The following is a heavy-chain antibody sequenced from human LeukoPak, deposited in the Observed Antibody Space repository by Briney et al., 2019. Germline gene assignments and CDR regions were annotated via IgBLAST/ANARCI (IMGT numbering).Heavy chain of an antibody. CDR1: GYTFTSYD. CDR3: ARGSFVASEDTYVDY. Sequence: ASVKVSCKASGYTFTSYDINWVRQATGQGPEWMGWMNPNSGNTGYAQKFQGRVTITRNTSISTAYMELSSLRSEVTAVYYCARGSFVASEDTYVDYWGQGTLVTVSS. J-gene: IGHJ4*02. CDR2: MNPNSGNT. D-gene: IGHD2-15*01. V-gene: IGHV1-8*03.